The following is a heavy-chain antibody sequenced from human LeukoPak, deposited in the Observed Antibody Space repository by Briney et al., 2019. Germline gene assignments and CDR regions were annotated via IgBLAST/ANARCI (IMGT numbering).Heavy chain of an antibody. D-gene: IGHD6-13*01. CDR1: GGSISSGGYS. V-gene: IGHV4-30-2*01. Sequence: PAETLSLTCAVSGGSISSGGYSWSWIRQPPGRGREWIGYIYHSGSTYYNPSLKSRVTISVDRSKNQFSLKLSSVTAADTAVYYCASSSWYDAFDIWGQGTMVTVSS. CDR2: IYHSGST. CDR3: ASSSWYDAFDI. J-gene: IGHJ3*02.